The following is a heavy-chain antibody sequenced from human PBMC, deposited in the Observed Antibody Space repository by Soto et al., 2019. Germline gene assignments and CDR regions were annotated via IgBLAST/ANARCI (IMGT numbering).Heavy chain of an antibody. D-gene: IGHD6-19*01. CDR1: DDSFRGAEYY. J-gene: IGHJ4*02. CDR2: TYYNGDT. Sequence: TLSLTCTVSDDSFRGAEYYWSWIRQPLGKGPEWIGYTYYNGDTKYNPALRSRVTMSEDTSKNQFSLRLSSVTAADTAVYFCARGPAYIDGWRTFDLWGRGILVTVSS. CDR3: ARGPAYIDGWRTFDL. V-gene: IGHV4-61*08.